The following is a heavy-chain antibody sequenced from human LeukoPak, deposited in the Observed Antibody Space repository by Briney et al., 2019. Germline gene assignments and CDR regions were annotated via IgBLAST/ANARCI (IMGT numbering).Heavy chain of an antibody. Sequence: ASVKVSCKGSGYTFTNYAVHWVRQAPGQRLEWLGWINPGNGDTKYSQNFQGRVTVTSDTSAATAYVELNSLTSEDTAVYYCARERWHCRVNCYSVYYYALDVWGQGATVTVSS. CDR2: INPGNGDT. CDR1: GYTFTNYA. CDR3: ARERWHCRVNCYSVYYYALDV. J-gene: IGHJ6*02. D-gene: IGHD2-15*01. V-gene: IGHV1-3*01.